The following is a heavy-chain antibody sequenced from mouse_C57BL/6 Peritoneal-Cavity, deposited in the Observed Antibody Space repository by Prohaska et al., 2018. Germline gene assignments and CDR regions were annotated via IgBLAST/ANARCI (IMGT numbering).Heavy chain of an antibody. D-gene: IGHD1-1*01. CDR3: ARDYGFDY. CDR2: IYPSDSET. CDR1: GYTFTSYW. J-gene: IGHJ2*01. Sequence: RPGSSVKLSCKASGYTFTSYWMDWVKQRPGQGLEWIWNIYPSDSETHYNQKFKDKATLTVDNSSSTAYMQLSSLTSEDSAVYYCARDYGFDYWGQGTTLTVSA. V-gene: IGHV1-61*01.